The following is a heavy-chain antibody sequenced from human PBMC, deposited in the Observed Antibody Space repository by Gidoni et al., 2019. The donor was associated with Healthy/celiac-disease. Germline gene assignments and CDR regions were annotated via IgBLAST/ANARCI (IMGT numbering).Heavy chain of an antibody. CDR2: INHSGST. J-gene: IGHJ5*02. D-gene: IGHD6-19*01. V-gene: IGHV4-34*01. Sequence: QVQLQQWGAGLLKPSETLSLTCAVYGGSFSGYYWSWIRQPPGKGLEWIGEINHSGSTNYNPSLKSRVTISVDTSKNQFSLKLSSVTAADTAVYYCARGRGAVAGRGNWFDPWGQGTLVTVSS. CDR3: ARGRGAVAGRGNWFDP. CDR1: GGSFSGYY.